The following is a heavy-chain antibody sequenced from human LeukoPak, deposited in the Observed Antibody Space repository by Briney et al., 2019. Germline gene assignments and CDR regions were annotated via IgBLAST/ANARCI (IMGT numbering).Heavy chain of an antibody. D-gene: IGHD3-10*01. CDR2: ISGSGDNT. CDR1: GFSFSSYS. Sequence: PGGSLRLSCAASGFSFSSYSMKWVRQAPGKGLEWASTISGSGDNTYYADSVKGRFTISRDNSKNTLYLQMNSLRAEDTAVYYCARVTYGSGTYGAFDYWGQGTLVTVSS. J-gene: IGHJ4*02. V-gene: IGHV3-23*01. CDR3: ARVTYGSGTYGAFDY.